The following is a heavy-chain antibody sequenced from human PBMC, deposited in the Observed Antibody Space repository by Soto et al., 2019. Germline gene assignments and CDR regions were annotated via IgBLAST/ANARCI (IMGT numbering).Heavy chain of an antibody. J-gene: IGHJ5*02. Sequence: NPSETLSLTCGVYTGSFSNYYWSWIRQTPGKGLEWIGEIDHSGGTNYNPSLKSRVTISLDTSKNQFSLSLSSVTAADTSVYYCARGRYYYHSGTYYNGWFDPWGQGTRVTVSS. V-gene: IGHV4-34*01. CDR1: TGSFSNYY. CDR3: ARGRYYYHSGTYYNGWFDP. CDR2: IDHSGGT. D-gene: IGHD3-10*01.